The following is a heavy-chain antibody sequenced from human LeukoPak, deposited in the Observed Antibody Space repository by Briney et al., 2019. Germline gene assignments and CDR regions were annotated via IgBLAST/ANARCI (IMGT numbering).Heavy chain of an antibody. CDR3: ARESGGYSSGWYYFDY. CDR2: IYSSGST. D-gene: IGHD6-19*01. V-gene: IGHV4-4*07. Sequence: SETLSLTCTVSGGSISSYYWSWIRQPAGKGLEWIGRIYSSGSTNYNPSLKSRVTMSVDTSKNQFPLKLSSVTAADTAVYYCARESGGYSSGWYYFDYWGQGTLVTVSS. J-gene: IGHJ4*02. CDR1: GGSISSYY.